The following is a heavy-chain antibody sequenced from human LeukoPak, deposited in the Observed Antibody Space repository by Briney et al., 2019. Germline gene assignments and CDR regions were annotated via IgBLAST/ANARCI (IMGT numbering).Heavy chain of an antibody. CDR3: ARGGDYYGSASYLAPDY. J-gene: IGHJ4*02. Sequence: GGSLRLSCAASGFTVSSNYMSWVRQAPGKGLEWVSVIYSGGSTYYADSVKGRFTISRDNSKNTLYLQMNSLRAEDTAVYYCARGGDYYGSASYLAPDYWGQGTLVTVSS. D-gene: IGHD3-10*01. CDR1: GFTVSSNY. CDR2: IYSGGST. V-gene: IGHV3-66*01.